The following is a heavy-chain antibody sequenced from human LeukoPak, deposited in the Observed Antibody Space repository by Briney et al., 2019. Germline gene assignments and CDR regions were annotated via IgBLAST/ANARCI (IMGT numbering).Heavy chain of an antibody. Sequence: ASVKVSCKASGYTFINYYTHWVRQAPGQGLEWMGWISAYNGNTNYAQKLQGRVTMTTDPSTSTAYMELRSLRSDDTAVYYCARDLGSSATSTNWFDPWGQGTLVTVSS. V-gene: IGHV1-18*04. D-gene: IGHD6-6*01. CDR3: ARDLGSSATSTNWFDP. J-gene: IGHJ5*02. CDR2: ISAYNGNT. CDR1: GYTFINYY.